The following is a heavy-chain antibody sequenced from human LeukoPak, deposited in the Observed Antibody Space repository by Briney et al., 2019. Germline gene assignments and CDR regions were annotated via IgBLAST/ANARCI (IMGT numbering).Heavy chain of an antibody. J-gene: IGHJ6*03. D-gene: IGHD1-1*01. V-gene: IGHV1-69*05. Sequence: SVKASCTASGGSFSYQAVSWVRQAPGQGLEWMGGSMPLFGSTKYTQKFQGRVTITTDESTSAAYMELSGLRSDDTAVYYCATSMGNVLSYYMDVWGEGTTVTVSS. CDR1: GGSFSYQA. CDR3: ATSMGNVLSYYMDV. CDR2: SMPLFGST.